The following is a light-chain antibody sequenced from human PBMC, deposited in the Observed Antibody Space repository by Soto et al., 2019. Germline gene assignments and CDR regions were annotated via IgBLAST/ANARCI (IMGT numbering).Light chain of an antibody. CDR3: QQYGSSPPIP. V-gene: IGKV3-20*01. Sequence: EIVLTQSPGTLSLSPGERATLSCRASQSVSSSYLAWYQQKPGQAPRLLIYGASSRATGIPDRFSGSGSGRDLPSSISRLELEDLPVYYCQQYGSSPPIPLGQGTRPEIK. CDR1: QSVSSSY. J-gene: IGKJ5*01. CDR2: GAS.